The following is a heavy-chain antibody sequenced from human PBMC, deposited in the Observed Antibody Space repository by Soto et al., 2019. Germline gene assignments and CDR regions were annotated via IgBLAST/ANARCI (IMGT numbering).Heavy chain of an antibody. D-gene: IGHD6-13*01. Sequence: QVQLVQSGAEVKKPGASVKVSCKASGYTFTSYGISWVRQAPGQGPEWMGWISAYNGNTKYAQKLQGRVTMTTDTCTSTAYMELRSLRSADTAVYYCARDLGQQLFGYWGQGTLVTVSS. CDR2: ISAYNGNT. J-gene: IGHJ4*02. CDR1: GYTFTSYG. V-gene: IGHV1-18*01. CDR3: ARDLGQQLFGY.